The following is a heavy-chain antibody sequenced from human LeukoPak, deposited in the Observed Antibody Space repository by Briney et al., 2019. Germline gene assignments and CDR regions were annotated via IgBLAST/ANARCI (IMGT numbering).Heavy chain of an antibody. D-gene: IGHD2-15*01. V-gene: IGHV1-2*02. J-gene: IGHJ4*02. Sequence: ASVKVSCKASGYTFTGYYMHWVRQAPGQGLEWMGWITPSSGDTKYAQKFQGRVTMTRATSISTAYMELSRLRSDDTAVYYCGRDISKKYSHWGQGTLVTVSS. CDR3: GRDISKKYSH. CDR2: ITPSSGDT. CDR1: GYTFTGYY.